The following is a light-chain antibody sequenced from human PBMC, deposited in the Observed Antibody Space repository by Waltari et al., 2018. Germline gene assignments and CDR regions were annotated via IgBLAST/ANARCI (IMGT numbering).Light chain of an antibody. J-gene: IGKJ3*01. CDR1: QSVASS. V-gene: IGKV3-11*01. CDR2: NAS. CDR3: QQRSHFYT. Sequence: EIILTQSPVTLSSSPGERATLSCRASQSVASSLVWYQHKPGQPPRLLIYNASKRATGISDRFSGTGSGTDFTLTISSLEPEDFAVYYCQQRSHFYTFGPGTRVDVK.